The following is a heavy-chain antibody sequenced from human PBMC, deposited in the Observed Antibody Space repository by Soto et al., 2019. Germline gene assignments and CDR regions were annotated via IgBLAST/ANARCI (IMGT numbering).Heavy chain of an antibody. Sequence: QVQLQESGPGLVKPSQTLSLTGTVSVGSISSGYYYWSWIRQHPGKGLECLGYISYSGRTYYNPSLKSRGSISVDPSKNQCSLKLSSVTAADPAVYYCARTHYSYNSGGWGQGTLVTVSS. CDR3: ARTHYSYNSGG. J-gene: IGHJ4*02. D-gene: IGHD3-10*01. V-gene: IGHV4-31*03. CDR2: ISYSGRT. CDR1: VGSISSGYYY.